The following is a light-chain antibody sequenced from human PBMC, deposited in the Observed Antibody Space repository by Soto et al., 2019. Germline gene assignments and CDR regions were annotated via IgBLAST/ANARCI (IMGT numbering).Light chain of an antibody. Sequence: EIVLTQSPATLSLSPGERATLPCRASQSVSSYLAWYQQKPGQAPRLLIYDASNRATGIPARFSGSGSGTDSTPPISSQEPKDFAFFSCKQGSNWPPIPFAQGKHREIK. V-gene: IGKV3-11*01. CDR3: KQGSNWPPIP. CDR2: DAS. J-gene: IGKJ5*01. CDR1: QSVSSY.